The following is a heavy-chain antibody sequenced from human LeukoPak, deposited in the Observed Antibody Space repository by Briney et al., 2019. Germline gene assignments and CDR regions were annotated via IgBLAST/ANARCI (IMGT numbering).Heavy chain of an antibody. V-gene: IGHV3-23*01. D-gene: IGHD6-13*01. CDR2: ISGSGGST. CDR1: GFTFSSSA. Sequence: GGSLRLSCAASGFTFSSSAMSWVRQVPGKGLEWVSGISGSGGSTYYADSVKGRFTISRDNSKNTLYLQMNSLRAEDTAVYYCAKDDKYSSRIYYFHYRGQGTLVTVSS. J-gene: IGHJ4*02. CDR3: AKDDKYSSRIYYFHY.